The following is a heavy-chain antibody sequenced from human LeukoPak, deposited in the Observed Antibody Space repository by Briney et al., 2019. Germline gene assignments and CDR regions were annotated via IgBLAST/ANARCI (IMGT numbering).Heavy chain of an antibody. CDR2: IDPSDSYT. CDR1: GYSFTSYW. CDR3: ARGGDIVATLPEFDY. Sequence: GGSLKISCKGSGYSFTSYWISWVRQMPGKGLEWMGRIDPSDSYTNYSPSFQGHVTISADKSISTAYLQWSSLKASDTAMYYCARGGDIVATLPEFDYWGQGTLVTVSS. V-gene: IGHV5-10-1*01. D-gene: IGHD5-12*01. J-gene: IGHJ4*02.